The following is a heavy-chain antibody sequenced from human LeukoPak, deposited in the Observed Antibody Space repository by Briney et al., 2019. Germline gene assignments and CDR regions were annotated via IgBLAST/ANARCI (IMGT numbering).Heavy chain of an antibody. J-gene: IGHJ4*02. D-gene: IGHD2/OR15-2a*01. Sequence: GGSLRLSCAASGFTVSSNYMSWVRQAPGKGLEWVSVIYSGGSTYYADSVKGRFTISRDNSKNTLYLQMNSLRAEDTAVYYCARDFFGERRDYWGQGTLVTVSS. CDR3: ARDFFGERRDY. V-gene: IGHV3-66*01. CDR1: GFTVSSNY. CDR2: IYSGGST.